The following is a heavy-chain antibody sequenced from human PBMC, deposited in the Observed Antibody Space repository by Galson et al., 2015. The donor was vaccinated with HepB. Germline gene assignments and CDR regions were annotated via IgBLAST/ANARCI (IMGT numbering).Heavy chain of an antibody. CDR3: AKEGGYGGGVVDY. J-gene: IGHJ4*02. V-gene: IGHV3-23*01. CDR2: ISGSGDNT. Sequence: SLRLSCAASGFTFSSYAMGWVRQAPGKGLEWVSTISGSGDNTYYADSVRGRFTLSRDDSKNTLYLQMNSLRAEDTAVYYCAKEGGYGGGVVDYWGQGTLVTVSS. D-gene: IGHD4-23*01. CDR1: GFTFSSYA.